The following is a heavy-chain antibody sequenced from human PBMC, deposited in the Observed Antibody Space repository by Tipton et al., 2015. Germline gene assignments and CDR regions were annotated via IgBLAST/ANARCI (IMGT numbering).Heavy chain of an antibody. CDR2: IYYTGST. CDR1: GGSISSYY. Sequence: TLSLTCTVSGGSISSYYWSWIRQPPGKGLEWIGYIYYTGSTNYNPSLKSRVTISVDTSKNQFSLKLSSVTAADTAVYYCARRRGGIAVAGTVDYWGQGTLVTVSS. J-gene: IGHJ4*02. D-gene: IGHD6-19*01. V-gene: IGHV4-59*08. CDR3: ARRRGGIAVAGTVDY.